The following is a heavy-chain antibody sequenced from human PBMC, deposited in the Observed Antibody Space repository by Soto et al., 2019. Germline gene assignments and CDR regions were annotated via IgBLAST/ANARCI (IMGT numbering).Heavy chain of an antibody. Sequence: GGSLRLSCAASGFIFSDYSVHWVRQAPGEGLEWVAVISYDGRNQYYADSVKGRFTISRDNSKNTLYLQMNSLRPEDTSVYYCARTAALGFYYYGMDVWGQGTAVTVSS. CDR1: GFIFSDYS. CDR3: ARTAALGFYYYGMDV. V-gene: IGHV3-30*04. J-gene: IGHJ6*02. D-gene: IGHD6-13*01. CDR2: ISYDGRNQ.